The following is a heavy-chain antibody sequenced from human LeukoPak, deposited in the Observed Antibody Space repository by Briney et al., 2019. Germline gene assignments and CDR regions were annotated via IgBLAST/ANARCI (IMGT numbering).Heavy chain of an antibody. D-gene: IGHD3-22*01. Sequence: GGSLRLSCAGSGFIFSSYAMSWVRQAPGKGLEWVAVISYDGSNKYYADSVKGRFTISRDNSKNTLYLQMNSLRAEDTAVYYCARENFYDSSGYGDSQQEGYYYYGMDLWGQGTTVTVSS. CDR1: GFIFSSYA. J-gene: IGHJ6*02. V-gene: IGHV3-30-3*01. CDR2: ISYDGSNK. CDR3: ARENFYDSSGYGDSQQEGYYYYGMDL.